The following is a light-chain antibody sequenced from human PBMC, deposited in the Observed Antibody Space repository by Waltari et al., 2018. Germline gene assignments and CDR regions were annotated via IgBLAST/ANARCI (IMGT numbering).Light chain of an antibody. V-gene: IGLV8-61*01. J-gene: IGLJ2*01. CDR3: VLYMGSGIGV. CDR2: STN. CDR1: SGPVSPSFS. Sequence: QTVVTQEPSFPVSPGRTVPLTCGLGSGPVSPSFSPTWYQHTPGQAPRTLIYSTNTRSSGVPDRFSGSILGNNAALTITGAQADDESDYYCVLYMGSGIGVFGGGTKLTVL.